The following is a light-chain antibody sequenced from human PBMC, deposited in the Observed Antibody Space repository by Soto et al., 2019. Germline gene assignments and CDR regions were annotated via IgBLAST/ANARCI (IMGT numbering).Light chain of an antibody. Sequence: QSALTQPPSASGTPGQSVTISCSGSNSNIGSNTVNWYQQLPGTAPKLLIYSNNQRPSGVPDRFSGSKSGTSASLAISGLQSEDEADYYCAAWDDSLNGWVFGGGTKLTVL. CDR3: AAWDDSLNGWV. J-gene: IGLJ3*02. CDR2: SNN. V-gene: IGLV1-44*01. CDR1: NSNIGSNT.